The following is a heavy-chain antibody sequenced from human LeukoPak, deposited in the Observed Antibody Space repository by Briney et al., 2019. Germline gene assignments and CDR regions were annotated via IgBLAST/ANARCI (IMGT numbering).Heavy chain of an antibody. D-gene: IGHD3-10*01. CDR2: IYYSGST. CDR1: GGSISSYY. J-gene: IGHJ4*02. V-gene: IGHV4-59*01. CDR3: ARGRLTMVRGVILYYFDY. Sequence: SETLSLTCTVSGGSISSYYWSWIRQPPGKGLEWIGYIYYSGSTNYNPSLKSRVTISVDTSKNQFSLKLSSVTAADTAVYYCARGRLTMVRGVILYYFDYWGQGTLVTVSS.